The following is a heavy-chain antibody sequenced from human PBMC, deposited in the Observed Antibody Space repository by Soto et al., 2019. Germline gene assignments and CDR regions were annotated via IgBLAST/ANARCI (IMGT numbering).Heavy chain of an antibody. CDR2: ISGSGGST. CDR3: AKDDSNYSYYYYYYMDV. Sequence: GGSLRLSCAASGFTFSSYAMSWVRQAPGKGLVWVSAISGSGGSTYYADSVKGRFTISRDNSKNTLYLQMNSLRAEDTAVYYCAKDDSNYSYYYYYYMDVWGKGTTVTVSS. V-gene: IGHV3-23*01. D-gene: IGHD4-4*01. CDR1: GFTFSSYA. J-gene: IGHJ6*03.